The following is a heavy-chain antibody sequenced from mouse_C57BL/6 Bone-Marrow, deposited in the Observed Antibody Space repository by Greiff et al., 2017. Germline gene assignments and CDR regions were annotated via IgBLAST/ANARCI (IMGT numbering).Heavy chain of an antibody. J-gene: IGHJ1*03. V-gene: IGHV1-50*01. CDR1: GYTFTSYW. CDR2: IDPSDSYT. Sequence: QVQLQQPGAELVKPGASVKLSCKASGYTFTSYWMQWVKQRPGQGLEWIGEIDPSDSYTNYNQKFKGKATLTVDTPSSTAYMQLSSLTSEDSAVYYCARDGYGSSSFDVWGTGTTVTVSS. D-gene: IGHD1-1*01. CDR3: ARDGYGSSSFDV.